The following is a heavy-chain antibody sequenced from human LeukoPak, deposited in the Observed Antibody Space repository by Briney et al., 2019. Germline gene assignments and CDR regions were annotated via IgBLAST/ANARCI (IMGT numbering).Heavy chain of an antibody. V-gene: IGHV1-18*01. J-gene: IGHJ6*03. CDR1: GYTFTSYG. Sequence: GASVKVSCKASGYTFTSYGISWVRQAPGQGLEWMGWISAYNGNANYAQKLQGRVTMTTDTSTSTAYMELRSLRPDDTAVYYCARGMVVRGAYYYYMDVWGKGTTVTVSS. D-gene: IGHD3-10*01. CDR3: ARGMVVRGAYYYYMDV. CDR2: ISAYNGNA.